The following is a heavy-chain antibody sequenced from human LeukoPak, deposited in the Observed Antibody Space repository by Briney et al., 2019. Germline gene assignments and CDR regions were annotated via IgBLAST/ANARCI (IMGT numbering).Heavy chain of an antibody. CDR2: IKQDGSEK. D-gene: IGHD4-17*01. CDR1: GFTFSSYW. Sequence: GGSLRLSCAASGFTFSSYWMSWVRQAPGKGLEWVANIKQDGSEKYYVDSVKGRFTISRDNAKNSLYLQMNSLRAEDTAVYYCARSPESDHGYYYYGMDIWGQGTTVTVSS. V-gene: IGHV3-7*03. CDR3: ARSPESDHGYYYYGMDI. J-gene: IGHJ6*02.